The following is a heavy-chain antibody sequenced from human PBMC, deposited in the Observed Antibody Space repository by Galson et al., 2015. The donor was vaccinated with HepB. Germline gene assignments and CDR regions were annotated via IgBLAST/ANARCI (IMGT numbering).Heavy chain of an antibody. J-gene: IGHJ4*02. D-gene: IGHD3-3*01. CDR1: GGSISSGGYY. CDR3: ARDLTYYDFWSGYRPESHFDY. Sequence: TLSLTCTVSGGSISSGGYYWSWIRQHPGKGLEWIGYIYYSGSTYYNPSLKSRVTISVDTSKNQFSLKLSSVTAADTAVYYCARDLTYYDFWSGYRPESHFDYWGQGTLVTVSS. CDR2: IYYSGST. V-gene: IGHV4-31*03.